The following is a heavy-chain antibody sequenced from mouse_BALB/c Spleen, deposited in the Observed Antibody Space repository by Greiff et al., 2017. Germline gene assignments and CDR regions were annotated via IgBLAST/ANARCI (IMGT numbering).Heavy chain of an antibody. J-gene: IGHJ4*01. V-gene: IGHV14-1*02. CDR2: IDPENGNT. Sequence: EVQLQQSGAELVRPGALVKLSCKASGFNIKDYYMHWVKQRPEQGLEWIGWIDPENGNTIYDPKFQGKASITADTSSNTAYLQLSSLTSEDTAVYYCARESTMITTSYAMDYWGQGTSVTVSS. CDR3: ARESTMITTSYAMDY. CDR1: GFNIKDYY. D-gene: IGHD2-4*01.